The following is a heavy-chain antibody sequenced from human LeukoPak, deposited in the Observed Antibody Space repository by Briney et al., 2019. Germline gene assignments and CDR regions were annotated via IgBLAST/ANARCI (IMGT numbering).Heavy chain of an antibody. V-gene: IGHV1-2*02. CDR1: GYTFTGYY. J-gene: IGHJ4*02. CDR2: ISPNSGGT. D-gene: IGHD6-19*01. Sequence: VSVKVSCKASGYTFTGYYLHWVRQAPGQGLEWMGWISPNSGGTNYAQKFQGRVTMTRDTSISTAYMELSRLRSDDTAVYYCARRYSSGWYYFDYWGQGTLVTVSS. CDR3: ARRYSSGWYYFDY.